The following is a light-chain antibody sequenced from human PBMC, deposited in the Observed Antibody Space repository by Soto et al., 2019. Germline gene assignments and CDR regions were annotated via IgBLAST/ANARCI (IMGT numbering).Light chain of an antibody. CDR2: AAS. J-gene: IGKJ4*01. Sequence: DIQMTQSPSSLSASVGDRVNITCRASQSISLYVSWYQQKAGQAPELLIYAASLLQGGVPPRFSGSGSGTDFTLTISGLQRADFATYFCQQSSTTPLSFGGGTKVEI. V-gene: IGKV1-39*01. CDR3: QQSSTTPLS. CDR1: QSISLY.